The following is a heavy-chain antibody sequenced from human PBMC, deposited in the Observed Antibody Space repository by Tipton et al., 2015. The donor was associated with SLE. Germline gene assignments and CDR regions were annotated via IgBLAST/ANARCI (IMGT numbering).Heavy chain of an antibody. CDR2: INHSGST. Sequence: TLSLTCTVSGGSISSYYWSWIRQPPGKGLEWIGEINHSGSTNHNPSLKRRVTISVDTSKNQFSLKLSSVTAADTAVYYCARELQQLVAFDIWGQGTMVTVSS. V-gene: IGHV4-34*01. CDR3: ARELQQLVAFDI. D-gene: IGHD6-6*01. CDR1: GGSISSYY. J-gene: IGHJ3*02.